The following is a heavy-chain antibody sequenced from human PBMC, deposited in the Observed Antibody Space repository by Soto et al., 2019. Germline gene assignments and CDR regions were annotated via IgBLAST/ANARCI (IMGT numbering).Heavy chain of an antibody. CDR2: IWYDGSNK. CDR3: TREPYGGSRYYFDS. CDR1: GFTFTNYG. D-gene: IGHD1-26*01. Sequence: QVQLVESGVGVVQPGRSLRLSCAASGFTFTNYGMHWVRQAPGKGLEWVAVIWYDGSNKYYADSVKGRFTISKDNSQNTLYLQMNNLRAEDTAMYYCTREPYGGSRYYFDSWGQGTLVTVSS. J-gene: IGHJ4*02. V-gene: IGHV3-33*01.